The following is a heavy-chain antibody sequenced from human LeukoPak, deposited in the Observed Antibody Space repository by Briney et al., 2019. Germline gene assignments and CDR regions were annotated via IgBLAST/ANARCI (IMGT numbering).Heavy chain of an antibody. D-gene: IGHD3-22*01. CDR1: GGSISSGSYY. J-gene: IGHJ4*02. CDR2: IYTSGST. Sequence: SETLSLTCTVSGGSISSGSYYWSWIRQPAGKGLEWIGRIYTSGSTNYNPSLKSRVTISVDTSKNQFSLKLSSVTAADTAVYYCAREPIVVVIRYYFDYWGQGTLVTVSS. CDR3: AREPIVVVIRYYFDY. V-gene: IGHV4-61*02.